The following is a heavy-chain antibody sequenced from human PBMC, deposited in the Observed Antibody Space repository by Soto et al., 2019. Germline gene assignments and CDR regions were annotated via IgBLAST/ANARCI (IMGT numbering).Heavy chain of an antibody. CDR1: VFTFSNYW. D-gene: IGHD2-15*01. CDR3: SRDVVVGAKALNY. Sequence: WGSLRLSCASSVFTFSNYWMTWVRQAPGKGLEWVANIKEDGSEKHYVDSVKGRFTISRDNAKNSLYLQMNSLRVEDTAVYFCSRDVVVGAKALNYWGQGAMVTVSS. J-gene: IGHJ4*02. V-gene: IGHV3-7*01. CDR2: IKEDGSEK.